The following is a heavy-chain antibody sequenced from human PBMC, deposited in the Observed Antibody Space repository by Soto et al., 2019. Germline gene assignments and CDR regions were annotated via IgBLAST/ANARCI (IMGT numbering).Heavy chain of an antibody. D-gene: IGHD4-17*01. Sequence: PSETLSLTCTVSGGSISNYYWSWIRQPAGKGLEWIGRIYSSGSTNYNPSLKSRVTMSVDTSKNQLSLKLTSVTAADTAVYFCARATRDYGDYGYFDSWGQGTLVTVSS. J-gene: IGHJ4*02. CDR2: IYSSGST. V-gene: IGHV4-4*07. CDR3: ARATRDYGDYGYFDS. CDR1: GGSISNYY.